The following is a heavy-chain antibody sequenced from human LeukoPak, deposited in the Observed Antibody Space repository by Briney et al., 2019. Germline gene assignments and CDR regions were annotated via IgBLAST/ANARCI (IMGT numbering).Heavy chain of an antibody. CDR1: GGSISSYY. D-gene: IGHD3-16*02. CDR2: IYTSGST. J-gene: IGHJ4*02. Sequence: SETLSLTCTVSGGSISSYYWSWIRQPAGKVLEWIGRIYTSGSTNYNPSLKSRVTISVDTSKNQFSLKLSSVTAADTAVYYCARGSAYYDYVWGSYRQNYYFDYWGQGTLVTVSS. V-gene: IGHV4-4*07. CDR3: ARGSAYYDYVWGSYRQNYYFDY.